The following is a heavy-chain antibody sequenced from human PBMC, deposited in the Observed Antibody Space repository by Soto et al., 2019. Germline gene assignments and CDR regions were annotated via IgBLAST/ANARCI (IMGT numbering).Heavy chain of an antibody. J-gene: IGHJ4*02. Sequence: QVQLVQSGAEVKKPGSSVKVSCKASGDAFTNYIFDWVRQAPGQGLEWMGGIIPMVGTPKYAQTFQDRVTISAAVSTGTAYLVLTSLRFDDTAVYYCARGRDQPPVGLYFDSWGEGTRVTVSS. V-gene: IGHV1-69*01. CDR2: IIPMVGTP. CDR1: GDAFTNYI. D-gene: IGHD1-26*01. CDR3: ARGRDQPPVGLYFDS.